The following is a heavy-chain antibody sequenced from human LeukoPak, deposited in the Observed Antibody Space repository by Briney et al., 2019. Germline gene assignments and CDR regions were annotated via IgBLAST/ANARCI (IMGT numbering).Heavy chain of an antibody. V-gene: IGHV3-21*06. J-gene: IGHJ4*02. CDR2: ISSSSDDI. D-gene: IGHD1-1*01. CDR1: EFTFSTYS. Sequence: GGSLRLSCAASEFTFSTYSMNWVRQTPGKGLEWVSIISSSSDDIHYADSVKGRFTISRDNAKNSLYLQMNSLRAEDTAVYYCARGETSDTRHLHYWGQGTLVTVSS. CDR3: ARGETSDTRHLHY.